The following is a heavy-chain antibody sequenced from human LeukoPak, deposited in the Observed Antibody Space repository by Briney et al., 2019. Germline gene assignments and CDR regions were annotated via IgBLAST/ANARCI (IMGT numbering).Heavy chain of an antibody. D-gene: IGHD4-17*01. CDR3: ARVGHDYGDYLFDY. V-gene: IGHV3-33*01. CDR2: IWYDGSNK. CDR1: GFTFSSYG. Sequence: PGGSLRLSCAASGFTFSSYGMHWVRQAPGKGLEWVAVIWYDGSNKYYADSVKGRFTTSRDNSKNTLYLQMNSLRAEDTAVYYCARVGHDYGDYLFDYWGQGTLVTVSS. J-gene: IGHJ4*02.